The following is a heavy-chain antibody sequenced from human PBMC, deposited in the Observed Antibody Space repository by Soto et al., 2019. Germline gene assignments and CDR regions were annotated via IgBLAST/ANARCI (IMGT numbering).Heavy chain of an antibody. Sequence: QITLKESGPTLVRPTQTLTLTCDFSGFSLCTYHMGVAWIRQPPGKALEWLALIYWDDDKRYSPSLKDKLAISKDTSSNQVVLTITNIDPGDSATYFCAHAGDYDLLTFDHWGPGTLVTVSS. CDR3: AHAGDYDLLTFDH. CDR2: IYWDDDK. J-gene: IGHJ4*02. CDR1: GFSLCTYHMG. D-gene: IGHD4-17*01. V-gene: IGHV2-5*02.